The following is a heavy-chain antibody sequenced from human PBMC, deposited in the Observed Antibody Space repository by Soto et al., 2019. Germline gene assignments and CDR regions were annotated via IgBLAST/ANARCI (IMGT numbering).Heavy chain of an antibody. J-gene: IGHJ4*02. CDR2: IYGGGRT. Sequence: EVQLVESGGGLVQPGGSLRLSCAAFGFTVTNNYMSWVRQAPGKGLEWVSVIYGGGRTYYADSVKDRFTISRDNSKSTLYLQMNSLRVEDTGVYYCARGPYSSSKGAIDYWGQGTLVTVSS. D-gene: IGHD6-6*01. CDR3: ARGPYSSSKGAIDY. V-gene: IGHV3-66*01. CDR1: GFTVTNNY.